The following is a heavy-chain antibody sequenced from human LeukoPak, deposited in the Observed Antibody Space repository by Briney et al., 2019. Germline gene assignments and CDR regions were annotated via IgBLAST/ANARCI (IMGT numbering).Heavy chain of an antibody. D-gene: IGHD2-21*01. CDR3: ATSNDAKIAPFDH. V-gene: IGHV4-4*09. CDR2: INTKGET. J-gene: IGHJ4*02. Sequence: TSETLSLTCTVSGVSMSAYQWSWVRQSPEKGVEWIGCINTKGETSYNPSLKSRVTTSVDTSKSQFSLRLTSVTAADTAVYYCATSNDAKIAPFDHWGQGAPVTVSS. CDR1: GVSMSAYQ.